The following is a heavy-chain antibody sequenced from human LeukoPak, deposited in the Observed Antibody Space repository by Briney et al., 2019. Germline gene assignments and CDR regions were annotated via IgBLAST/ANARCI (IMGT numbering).Heavy chain of an antibody. D-gene: IGHD5-24*01. CDR2: ISSSTSYI. CDR1: EFTSSSYH. Sequence: RSGGSLRLSCAASEFTSSSYHMNWVRQAPGKGLEWVSFISSSTSYIYYADSVKGRFTISRDNAKNSLYLQMNSLRVEDTAVYYCARGPLGGYNSAWFDPWGQGTLVTVSS. J-gene: IGHJ5*02. CDR3: ARGPLGGYNSAWFDP. V-gene: IGHV3-21*01.